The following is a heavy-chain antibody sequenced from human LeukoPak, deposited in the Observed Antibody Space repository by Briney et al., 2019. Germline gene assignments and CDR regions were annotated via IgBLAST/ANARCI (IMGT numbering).Heavy chain of an antibody. D-gene: IGHD6-6*01. CDR3: ARVQEYSSSRDFDY. CDR2: ISANNGNT. J-gene: IGHJ4*02. CDR1: GYGFTIYG. V-gene: IGHV1-18*01. Sequence: GASVNLSLKGSGYGFTIYGISWVRQGPGQGLEWMGGISANNGNTNYAQKLQGRVTMTTDTSTSTAYMELRSLRSDDTAVYYCARVQEYSSSRDFDYWGQGTLVTVSS.